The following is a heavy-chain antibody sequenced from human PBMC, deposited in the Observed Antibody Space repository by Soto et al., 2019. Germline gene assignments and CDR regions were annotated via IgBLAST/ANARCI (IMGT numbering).Heavy chain of an antibody. Sequence: GGSLRLCCAASGFTFSSYAMSWVRQAPGKGLEWVSAISRSGGSTYYADSVKGRFTISRDNSKNTLYLQMNSLRAEDTAVYYCAKGHHYYGSGYYYYGMDVWGQGTTVTVSS. CDR1: GFTFSSYA. J-gene: IGHJ6*02. CDR3: AKGHHYYGSGYYYYGMDV. V-gene: IGHV3-23*01. D-gene: IGHD3-10*01. CDR2: ISRSGGST.